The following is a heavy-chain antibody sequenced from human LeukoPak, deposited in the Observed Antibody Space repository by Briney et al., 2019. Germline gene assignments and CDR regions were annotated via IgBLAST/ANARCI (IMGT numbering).Heavy chain of an antibody. V-gene: IGHV3-7*01. CDR3: AREYCSGGSCFPGGY. CDR1: GFTFSSYW. Sequence: GGSLRLSCAASGFTFSSYWMSWVRQATGKGLEWVAKIKQDGSEKYYVDSVKGRFTISRDNAKNSLYLQMNSLRAEDTAVYYCAREYCSGGSCFPGGYWGQGTLVTVSS. J-gene: IGHJ4*02. CDR2: IKQDGSEK. D-gene: IGHD2-15*01.